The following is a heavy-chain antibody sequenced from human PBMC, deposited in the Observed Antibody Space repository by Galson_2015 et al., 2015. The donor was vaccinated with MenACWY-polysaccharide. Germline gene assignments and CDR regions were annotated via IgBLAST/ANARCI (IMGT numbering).Heavy chain of an antibody. CDR1: GFSFSTYW. CDR3: TKAGPKCRRRSSCDYSWVDP. Sequence: SLRLSCAASGFSFSTYWMHWVRHAPGKGLVWVSRITADGSATDYADSVRGRFTISRDNAKNTLYLEMNSLRAEDTAVYFCTKAGPKCRRRSSCDYSWVDPWGQRTLATVSS. J-gene: IGHJ5*02. D-gene: IGHD3-10*01. CDR2: ITADGSAT. V-gene: IGHV3-74*01.